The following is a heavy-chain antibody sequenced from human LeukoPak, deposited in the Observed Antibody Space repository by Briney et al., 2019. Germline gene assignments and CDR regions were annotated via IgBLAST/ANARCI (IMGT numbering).Heavy chain of an antibody. D-gene: IGHD1-20*01. CDR1: GFTFSSYG. J-gene: IGHJ4*02. CDR3: ASSGITGTPRFDY. CDR2: IWYDGSNK. Sequence: GGSLRLSCAASGFTFSSYGMHWVRQAPGKGLEWVAVIWYDGSNKYYADSVKGRFTISRDNSKNTLYLQMNSLRAEDTAVYYCASSGITGTPRFDYWGQGTLVTVSS. V-gene: IGHV3-33*01.